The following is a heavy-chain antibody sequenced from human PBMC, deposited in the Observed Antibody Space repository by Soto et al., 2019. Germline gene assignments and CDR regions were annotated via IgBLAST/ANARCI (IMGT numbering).Heavy chain of an antibody. D-gene: IGHD2-2*01. CDR1: GFAFNNYG. CDR2: ISKSDYT. CDR3: AREDSIIIPAVSDF. Sequence: GGALILSCTVSGFAFNNYGINWVRRAPGKGLEWVSSISKSDYTYYSDSVTGRFTISRDNAKNSVSLQMNTLRVEDTAVYYCAREDSIIIPAVSDFCGQGTLLTVSS. J-gene: IGHJ4*02. V-gene: IGHV3-21*01.